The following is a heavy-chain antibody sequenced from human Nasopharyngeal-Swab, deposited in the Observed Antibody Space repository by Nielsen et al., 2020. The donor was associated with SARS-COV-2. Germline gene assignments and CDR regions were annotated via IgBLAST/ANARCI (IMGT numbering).Heavy chain of an antibody. CDR1: GYSFTSYW. CDR2: IYPGDSDT. J-gene: IGHJ3*02. CDR3: ARRGDIAVAGMGYAFDI. V-gene: IGHV5-51*01. D-gene: IGHD6-19*01. Sequence: GGSLRLSCKGSGYSFTSYWIGWVRQMPGKGLEWMGIIYPGDSDTRYSPSFQGQVTISADKSISTAYLQWSSLKASDTAMYYCARRGDIAVAGMGYAFDIWGQGTMVTVSS.